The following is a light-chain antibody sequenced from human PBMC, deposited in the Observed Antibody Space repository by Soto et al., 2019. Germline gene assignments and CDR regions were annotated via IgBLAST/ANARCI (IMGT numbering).Light chain of an antibody. J-gene: IGKJ1*01. CDR1: QGISGC. Sequence: DIGMTQSPSTLSASVGDRVTITCRASQGISGCLAWYRQKPGNAPMLLIYDASILESGVPSRFSGSGSGTEFTLTISSLRPDDFATYYCQHYNSYWTFGQGTKVDIK. V-gene: IGKV1-5*01. CDR3: QHYNSYWT. CDR2: DAS.